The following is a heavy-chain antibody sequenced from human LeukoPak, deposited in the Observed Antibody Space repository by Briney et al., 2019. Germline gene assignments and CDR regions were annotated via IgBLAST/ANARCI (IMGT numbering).Heavy chain of an antibody. Sequence: PGGSLRLSCAASGFTFSSYSMNWVRQAPGKGLEWVSSISSSSSYIYYADSVKGRFTISRDNAKNSLYLQMNSLRAEDTAVYYCARDYDSSGYYDAFDIWGQGTMVTVSS. CDR2: ISSSSSYI. CDR1: GFTFSSYS. D-gene: IGHD3-22*01. V-gene: IGHV3-21*01. J-gene: IGHJ3*02. CDR3: ARDYDSSGYYDAFDI.